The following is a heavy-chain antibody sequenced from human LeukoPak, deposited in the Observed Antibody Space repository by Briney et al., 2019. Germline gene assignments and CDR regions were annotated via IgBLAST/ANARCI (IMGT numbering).Heavy chain of an antibody. J-gene: IGHJ4*02. Sequence: GASVKVSCKASGFTFTVCYMHWVRQAPGQGPEWMGRIMLSSGGTDSSQKFQGRVTMTRDTSIGTAYMEVSGLTSDDTTVYYCASEDIRAWFPFDLWGQGILVTVSA. CDR2: IMLSSGGT. D-gene: IGHD6-19*01. CDR3: ASEDIRAWFPFDL. CDR1: GFTFTVCY. V-gene: IGHV1-2*06.